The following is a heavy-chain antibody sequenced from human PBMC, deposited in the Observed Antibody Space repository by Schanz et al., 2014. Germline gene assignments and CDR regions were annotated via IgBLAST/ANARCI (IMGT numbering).Heavy chain of an antibody. CDR3: YGMDV. V-gene: IGHV4-30-4*07. Sequence: QVQLQESGPGLVKPSQTLSLTCAVSGGSISSGGYSWSWIRQPPGKGLEWIGYIFFRGSTYYNPSLKSRVTISIDTPKNQSSLRLPSVTAADTAVYYCYGMDVWGQGTTVTVSS. J-gene: IGHJ6*02. CDR1: GGSISSGGYS. CDR2: IFFRGST.